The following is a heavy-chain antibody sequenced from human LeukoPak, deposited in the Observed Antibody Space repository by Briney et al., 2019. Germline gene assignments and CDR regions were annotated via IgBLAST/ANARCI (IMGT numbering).Heavy chain of an antibody. CDR3: ATRIWFGEFSNAFDT. CDR2: FDPEDGET. Sequence: GASVKVSCKVSGYTLTELSMHWVRQAPGKGLEWMGGFDPEDGETIYAQKFQGRVTMTEDTSTDTAYMELSSLRSEDTAVYYCATRIWFGEFSNAFDTWGQGTMVTVSS. V-gene: IGHV1-24*01. CDR1: GYTLTELS. J-gene: IGHJ3*02. D-gene: IGHD3-10*01.